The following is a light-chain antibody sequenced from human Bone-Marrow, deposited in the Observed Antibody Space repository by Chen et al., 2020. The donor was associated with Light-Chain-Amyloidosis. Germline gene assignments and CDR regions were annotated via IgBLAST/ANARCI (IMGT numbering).Light chain of an antibody. J-gene: IGKJ1*01. CDR2: GAY. Sequence: DIRLTQSPSSLSASVGDRVTITCRASQNIGTYLNWYQQKSGRAPKLLLSGAYNRQSGVPTRFGGTGSGTDFTLLITSLQPEDFATYYCQQSRTFRTFGQGTKVEVK. CDR1: QNIGTY. CDR3: QQSRTFRT. V-gene: IGKV1-39*01.